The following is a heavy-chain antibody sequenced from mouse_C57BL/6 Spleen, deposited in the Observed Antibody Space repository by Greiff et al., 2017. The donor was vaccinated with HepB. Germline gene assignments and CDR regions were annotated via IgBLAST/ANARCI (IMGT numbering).Heavy chain of an antibody. V-gene: IGHV1-15*01. J-gene: IGHJ4*01. CDR2: IDPETGGT. D-gene: IGHD2-4*01. CDR1: GYTFTDYE. Sequence: QVQLQQSGAELVRPGASVTLSCKASGYTFTDYEMHWVKQTPVHGLEWIGAIDPETGGTASNQKFKGKAILTANKSSSTAYMELRSRTSEDSAVYYYTRYDDYDGPYYYAMDYWGQGTSVTVSS. CDR3: TRYDDYDGPYYYAMDY.